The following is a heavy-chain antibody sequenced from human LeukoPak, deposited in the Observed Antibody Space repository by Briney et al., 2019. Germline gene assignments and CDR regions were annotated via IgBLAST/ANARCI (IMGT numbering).Heavy chain of an antibody. CDR3: ARDLTVTSTCWFDR. CDR1: GFTFSSYS. J-gene: IGHJ5*02. Sequence: GGSLRLSCAVSGFTFSSYSMNWVRQAPGKGLEWVSSITSSSSYIYYADSVKGRFTISRDNGKNSLYLQMNSLRAEDTAVYYCARDLTVTSTCWFDRWGQGTLVTVSS. CDR2: ITSSSSYI. D-gene: IGHD4-11*01. V-gene: IGHV3-21*01.